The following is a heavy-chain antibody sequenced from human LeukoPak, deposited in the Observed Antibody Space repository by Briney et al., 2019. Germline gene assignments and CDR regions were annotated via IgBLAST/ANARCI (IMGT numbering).Heavy chain of an antibody. CDR3: AKTTIVVVTAGFDY. D-gene: IGHD2-21*02. Sequence: GRSLRLSRGASGFTFSSYGMHWVRQAPGKGLEWVAVISYDGSNKYYADSVKGRFTISRDNSKNTLYLQMNSLRAEDTAVYYCAKTTIVVVTAGFDYWGQGTLVTVSS. J-gene: IGHJ4*02. V-gene: IGHV3-30*18. CDR1: GFTFSSYG. CDR2: ISYDGSNK.